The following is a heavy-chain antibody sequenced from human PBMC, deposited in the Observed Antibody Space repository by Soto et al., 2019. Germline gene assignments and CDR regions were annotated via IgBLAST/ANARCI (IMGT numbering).Heavy chain of an antibody. J-gene: IGHJ6*02. V-gene: IGHV1-18*04. Sequence: ASVEVSCKASGYTFTSYGISWVRQAPGQGLEWMGWISAYNGKKNYAQKLQGRVTMTTETSTSTAYMELRSLRSEDTAVYYCARDIVATDYYYYGMDVWGQGTTVTV. CDR1: GYTFTSYG. D-gene: IGHD5-12*01. CDR2: ISAYNGKK. CDR3: ARDIVATDYYYYGMDV.